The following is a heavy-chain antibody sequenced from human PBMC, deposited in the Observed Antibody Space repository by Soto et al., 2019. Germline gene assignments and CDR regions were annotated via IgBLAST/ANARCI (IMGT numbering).Heavy chain of an antibody. CDR3: AKDQGLGIPGGYDAFDI. V-gene: IGHV3-23*01. D-gene: IGHD7-27*01. CDR1: GFTFSNYA. J-gene: IGHJ3*02. Sequence: EVQLLESGGGLVQPGGSLRLSCAASGFTFSNYAMTWVRQAPGKGLEGVSAISGSGSITYFADSVKGRFTISRDNSKNPLYLQMNTLSAEDTAVYYCAKDQGLGIPGGYDAFDIWGQGTMVTVSS. CDR2: ISGSGSIT.